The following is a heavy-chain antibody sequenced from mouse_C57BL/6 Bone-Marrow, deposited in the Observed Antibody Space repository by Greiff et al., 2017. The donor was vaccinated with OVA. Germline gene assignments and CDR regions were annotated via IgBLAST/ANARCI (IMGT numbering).Heavy chain of an antibody. CDR1: GFTFSDYY. J-gene: IGHJ4*01. CDR3: ARHVTVLNYADAMDY. CDR2: ISNGGGNT. D-gene: IGHD2-1*01. V-gene: IGHV5-12*01. Sequence: EVKLMESGGGLVHPGGSLKLSCAASGFTFSDYYMYWVRQTPEKRLEWVAYISNGGGNTYYPDTVKGRFTISRDKANNTLYLQISLLKSEDTAMYYCARHVTVLNYADAMDYWGQGTSVTVSS.